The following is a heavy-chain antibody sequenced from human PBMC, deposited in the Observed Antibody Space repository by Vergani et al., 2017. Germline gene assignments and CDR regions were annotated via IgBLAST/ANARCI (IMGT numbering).Heavy chain of an antibody. Sequence: EVQLLESGGGLVQPGGSLRLSCAASGFTFSSYAMSWVRQAPGKGLEWVSAISGSGGSTYYADSVKGRFTISRDNAKNSLYLQMNSLRAEDTAVYYCARDSYPPTPDIVVVPALGYWGQGTLVTVSS. CDR3: ARDSYPPTPDIVVVPALGY. V-gene: IGHV3-23*01. D-gene: IGHD2-2*01. J-gene: IGHJ4*02. CDR2: ISGSGGST. CDR1: GFTFSSYA.